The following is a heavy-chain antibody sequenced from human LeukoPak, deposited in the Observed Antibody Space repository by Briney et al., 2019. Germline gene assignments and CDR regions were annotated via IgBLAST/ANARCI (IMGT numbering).Heavy chain of an antibody. J-gene: IGHJ5*02. D-gene: IGHD2-2*01. Sequence: PSETLSLTCAVYGGSFSGYYWSWIRQPPGKVLEWIGEINHSGSTNYNPSLKSRVTISVDTSKNQFSLKMSSVTAADTAVYYCARGGRIVVVPAAKVYRIRFDPWGQGTLVTVSS. CDR2: INHSGST. CDR1: GGSFSGYY. CDR3: ARGGRIVVVPAAKVYRIRFDP. V-gene: IGHV4-34*01.